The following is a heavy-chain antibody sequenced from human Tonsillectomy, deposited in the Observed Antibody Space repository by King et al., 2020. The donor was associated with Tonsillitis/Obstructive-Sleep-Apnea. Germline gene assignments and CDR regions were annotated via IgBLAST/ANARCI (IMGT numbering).Heavy chain of an antibody. CDR2: ISGGGGST. Sequence: VQLVESGGGLVQPGGSLRPSCAASGFTFRSYAMSWVRQAPGKGLEWVSAISGGGGSTYYADSVKGRFTISRDNSKNPLYLQMNSLRAEDTAVYYCAFIAVAGLDYWGQGTLVTVSS. J-gene: IGHJ4*02. D-gene: IGHD6-19*01. CDR1: GFTFRSYA. CDR3: AFIAVAGLDY. V-gene: IGHV3-23*04.